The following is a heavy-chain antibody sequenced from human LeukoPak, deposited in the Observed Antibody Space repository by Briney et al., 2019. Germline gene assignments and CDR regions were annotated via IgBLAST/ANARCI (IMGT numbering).Heavy chain of an antibody. D-gene: IGHD1-7*01. J-gene: IGHJ3*02. Sequence: GASVKVSCKASGYTFTTYGVSWVRQAPGQGLEWMGWISTYNDNTNYAQKLQGRVTMTTDTSTSTAYMELRSLRSDDTAVYYCARGRGNYFLDVFDIWGQGTMVTVSS. CDR2: ISTYNDNT. CDR1: GYTFTTYG. V-gene: IGHV1-18*01. CDR3: ARGRGNYFLDVFDI.